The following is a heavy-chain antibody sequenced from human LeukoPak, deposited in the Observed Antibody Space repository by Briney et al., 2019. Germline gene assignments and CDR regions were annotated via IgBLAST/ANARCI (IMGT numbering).Heavy chain of an antibody. J-gene: IGHJ5*02. Sequence: PSETLSLTCTVSGGSINSYYWSWIRQPPGKGLEWIGYIYYSGSTNYSPSLKSRVTISVDTSKKQCSLRLSSVTAADTAVYYCARTFGGSGILFDPWGQGTLVTVSS. CDR2: IYYSGST. CDR3: ARTFGGSGILFDP. V-gene: IGHV4-59*01. CDR1: GGSINSYY. D-gene: IGHD3-10*01.